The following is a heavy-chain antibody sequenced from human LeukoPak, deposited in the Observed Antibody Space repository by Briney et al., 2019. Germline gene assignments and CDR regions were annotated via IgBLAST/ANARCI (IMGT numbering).Heavy chain of an antibody. CDR1: GGSISSSSYY. Sequence: SETLSLTCTVSGGSISSSSYYWGWIRQPPGKGLEWIGSIYYSGSTYYNPSLKSRVTISVDTSKNQFSLKLSSVTAADTAVYYCARDHPPGSDILTGYPHPYYYYYYMDVWGKGTTVTVSS. CDR2: IYYSGST. V-gene: IGHV4-39*07. D-gene: IGHD3-9*01. CDR3: ARDHPPGSDILTGYPHPYYYYYYMDV. J-gene: IGHJ6*03.